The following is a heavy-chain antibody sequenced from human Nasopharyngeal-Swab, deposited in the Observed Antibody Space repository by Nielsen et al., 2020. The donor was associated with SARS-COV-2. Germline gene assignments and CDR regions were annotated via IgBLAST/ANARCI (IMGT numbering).Heavy chain of an antibody. V-gene: IGHV3-30*18. CDR1: GSTFSRYG. CDR3: AKDGEVAAARYYFDY. D-gene: IGHD6-13*01. CDR2: LSNDGGDK. Sequence: GESLKISCAASGSTFSRYGMHWVRQVPGKGLEWVAVLSNDGGDKYYADSVKGRFTISRDNSKNTLYLQMNSLRPEDTAVYYCAKDGEVAAARYYFDYWGQGTLVTVSS. J-gene: IGHJ4*02.